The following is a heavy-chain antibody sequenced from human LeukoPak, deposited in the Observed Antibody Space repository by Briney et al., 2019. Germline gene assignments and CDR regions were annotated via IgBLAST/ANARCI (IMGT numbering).Heavy chain of an antibody. V-gene: IGHV3-64*01. J-gene: IGHJ4*02. Sequence: GGSLRLSCVASGFIFSSYAMNWVRQAPGKGLEYVSGISSIGGGTYYANSVKGRFTISRDNSKNMLYLQMGSLRVEDMALYYCATSRDAEMATLDYWGQGTLVTVSS. D-gene: IGHD5-24*01. CDR1: GFIFSSYA. CDR3: ATSRDAEMATLDY. CDR2: ISSIGGGT.